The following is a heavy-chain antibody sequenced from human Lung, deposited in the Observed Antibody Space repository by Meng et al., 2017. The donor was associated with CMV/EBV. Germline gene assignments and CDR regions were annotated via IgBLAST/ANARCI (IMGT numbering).Heavy chain of an antibody. V-gene: IGHV4-39*07. CDR1: GGSISSSTYY. J-gene: IGHJ4*02. Sequence: QLQLQGSGPGLVRPSDTLSLPCPVSGGSISSSTYYWAWIRQPPGKGLEWIGSLYDSGSTYYHPSLKSRVTISVDTSKTYFSLKLRSVTAADTAVYYCARDLEYWGQGTLVTVSS. CDR2: LYDSGST. CDR3: ARDLEY. D-gene: IGHD1-1*01.